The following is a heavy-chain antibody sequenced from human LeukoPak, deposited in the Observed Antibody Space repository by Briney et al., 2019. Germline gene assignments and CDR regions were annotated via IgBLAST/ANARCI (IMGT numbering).Heavy chain of an antibody. CDR1: GFSFSNYA. Sequence: GGSLRLSCATSGFSFSNYAMHWLRQAPGKGLEWVTVISYDGNNKYYADSVKGRFTISRDKSKNSLSVQMNSLSAEDTAVYYCAKDTRGSDGFDYWGQGALVTVSS. CDR2: ISYDGNNK. J-gene: IGHJ4*02. V-gene: IGHV3-30*04. CDR3: AKDTRGSDGFDY. D-gene: IGHD3-10*01.